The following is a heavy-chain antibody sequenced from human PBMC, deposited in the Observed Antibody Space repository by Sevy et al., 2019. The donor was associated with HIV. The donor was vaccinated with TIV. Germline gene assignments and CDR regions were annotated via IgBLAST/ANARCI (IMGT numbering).Heavy chain of an antibody. CDR3: ARAPPIVVVPGAPSWFDP. D-gene: IGHD2-2*01. CDR2: INHTGST. Sequence: SETLSLTCAVCGGSFSGYYWNWIRQPPGKGLEWIGEINHTGSTNYNPSLKSRVTISVDTSKTQVSLKLSSVTAADTAIYYCARAPPIVVVPGAPSWFDPWGQGTLVTVSS. CDR1: GGSFSGYY. V-gene: IGHV4-34*01. J-gene: IGHJ5*02.